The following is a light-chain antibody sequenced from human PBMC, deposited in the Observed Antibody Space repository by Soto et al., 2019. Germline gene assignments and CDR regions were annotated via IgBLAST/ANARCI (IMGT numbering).Light chain of an antibody. CDR3: QQRSNWPIT. J-gene: IGKJ5*01. CDR1: RSVSSY. Sequence: EIVLTQSPATLSLSPVESATLSCRATRSVSSYLAWYQQKPGQAPRLLIYDASSRPTDIPARFSGSGSGTDFTLTISSLELEDFALYYCQQRSNWPITFGQGTRLEIK. CDR2: DAS. V-gene: IGKV3-11*01.